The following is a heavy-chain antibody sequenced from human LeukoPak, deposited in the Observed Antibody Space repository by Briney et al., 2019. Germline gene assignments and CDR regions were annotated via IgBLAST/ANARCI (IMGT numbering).Heavy chain of an antibody. D-gene: IGHD4-11*01. CDR1: GFTFSSYA. CDR2: ISGSGGST. J-gene: IGHJ3*02. CDR3: AREGYSEDAFDI. V-gene: IGHV3-23*01. Sequence: GGSLRLSCAASGFTFSSYAMSWVRQAPGKGLEWVSAISGSGGSTYYADSVKGRFTIYRDNAKNKLDLQMNSLRAEDTAVYYCAREGYSEDAFDIWGQGTMVTVSS.